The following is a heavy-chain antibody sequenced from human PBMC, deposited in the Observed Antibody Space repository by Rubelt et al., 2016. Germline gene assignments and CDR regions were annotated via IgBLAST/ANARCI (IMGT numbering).Heavy chain of an antibody. Sequence: QVKLQQWGAGLLKPSETLSLTCTVSGGSISNYYWSWIRQPPGKGLEWIGNIYYSGSTNYNPSLKSRVTISVDTSKNQFSPTLSAVTAADTAVYYGARGQGRDGYIHWGQGTLVTVSS. CDR1: GGSISNYY. CDR2: IYYSGST. V-gene: IGHV4-59*01. D-gene: IGHD5-24*01. J-gene: IGHJ4*02. CDR3: ARGQGRDGYIH.